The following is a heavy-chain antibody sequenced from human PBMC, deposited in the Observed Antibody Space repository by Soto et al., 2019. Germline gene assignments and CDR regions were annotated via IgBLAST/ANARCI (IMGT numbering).Heavy chain of an antibody. J-gene: IGHJ6*02. V-gene: IGHV1-18*01. CDR3: ARDRGFPYYYYYGMDV. D-gene: IGHD3-10*01. Sequence: ASVKVSCKASGYTFTSYGISWVRQAPGQGLEWMGWISAYNGNTNYAQKLQGRVTMTTDTSTSTAYMELRSLRSDDTAVYYCARDRGFPYYYYYGMDVWGQGTTVTVSS. CDR1: GYTFTSYG. CDR2: ISAYNGNT.